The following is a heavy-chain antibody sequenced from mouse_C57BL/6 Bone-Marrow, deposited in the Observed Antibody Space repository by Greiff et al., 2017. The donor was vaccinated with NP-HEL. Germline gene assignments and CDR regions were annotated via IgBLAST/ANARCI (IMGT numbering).Heavy chain of an antibody. CDR3: ARRPPYYYGSSFDY. CDR2: IYPRSGNT. J-gene: IGHJ2*01. CDR1: GYTFTSYG. D-gene: IGHD1-1*01. Sequence: VKVVESGAELARPGASVKLSCKASGYTFTSYGISWVKQRTGQGLEWIGEIYPRSGNTYYNEKFKGKATLTADKSSSTAYMELRSLTSEDSAVYFCARRPPYYYGSSFDYWGQGTTLTVSS. V-gene: IGHV1-81*01.